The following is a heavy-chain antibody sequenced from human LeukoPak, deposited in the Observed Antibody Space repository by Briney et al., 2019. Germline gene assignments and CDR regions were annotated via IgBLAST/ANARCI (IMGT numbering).Heavy chain of an antibody. CDR3: ARDSYPPKQQLYDY. V-gene: IGHV1-2*02. CDR1: GYTFTGYF. D-gene: IGHD6-13*01. Sequence: GASVKVSCKASGYTFTGYFIHWVRQAPGQGLEWMGWINPNSGGTNYAQKFQGRVTMTRDTSISTAYMELSRLRSDDTAVYYCARDSYPPKQQLYDYWGQGTLVTVSS. J-gene: IGHJ4*02. CDR2: INPNSGGT.